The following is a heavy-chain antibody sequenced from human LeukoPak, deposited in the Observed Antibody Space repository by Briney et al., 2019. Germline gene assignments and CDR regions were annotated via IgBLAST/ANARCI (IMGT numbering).Heavy chain of an antibody. Sequence: GGSLRLSCAASGFTFSSYTVNWVRQAPGKGLEWVSSISSSSSYMYYADSVKGRFTISRDNAKNSLYLQMNSLRAEDTAVYYCARFNSGSYQHYFDYWGQGTLVTVSS. CDR3: ARFNSGSYQHYFDY. J-gene: IGHJ4*02. CDR2: ISSSSSYM. D-gene: IGHD1-26*01. V-gene: IGHV3-21*01. CDR1: GFTFSSYT.